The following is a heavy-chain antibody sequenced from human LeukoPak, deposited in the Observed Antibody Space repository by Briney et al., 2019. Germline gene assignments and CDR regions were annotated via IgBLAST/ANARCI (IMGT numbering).Heavy chain of an antibody. J-gene: IGHJ4*02. V-gene: IGHV4-4*07. D-gene: IGHD2-15*01. Sequence: PSETLSLTCTVSGGSFNNYYWTWIRQPAGKGLEWIGRIYTSGSTNYNPSLTSRVTMSVDTSKKQFSLKLSSVTAADTAVYYCARRDQGYCSGGSCYSLDYWGQGTLVTVSS. CDR3: ARRDQGYCSGGSCYSLDY. CDR2: IYTSGST. CDR1: GGSFNNYY.